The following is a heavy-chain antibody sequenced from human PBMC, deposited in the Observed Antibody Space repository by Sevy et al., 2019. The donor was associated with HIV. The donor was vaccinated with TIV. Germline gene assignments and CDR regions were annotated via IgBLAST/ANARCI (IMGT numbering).Heavy chain of an antibody. CDR2: INSDGSST. CDR3: ARGNYYDSSGTFDY. Sequence: GGSLRLSCAASGFTFSRYRIHWVRQAPGKGLVWVSRINSDGSSTTYADSVKGRFTISRDNAKSTLYLQMSSLRAEDTAVYYCARGNYYDSSGTFDYWGQGTLVTVSS. J-gene: IGHJ4*02. D-gene: IGHD3-22*01. CDR1: GFTFSRYR. V-gene: IGHV3-74*03.